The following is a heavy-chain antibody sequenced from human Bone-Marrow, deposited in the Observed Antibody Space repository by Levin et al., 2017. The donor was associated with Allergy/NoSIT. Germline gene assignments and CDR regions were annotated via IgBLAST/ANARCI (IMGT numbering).Heavy chain of an antibody. CDR3: AKAGTTVMLDYSYLDV. D-gene: IGHD4-17*01. Sequence: PGGSLRLSCATSGFTFSNFAMHWVRQAPGKGLEWVTVISYDGNNTHYADSVKGRFTVSRDNSKNTLFLQMNSLGAEDTARYYCAKAGTTVMLDYSYLDVWGEGTAVTVSS. J-gene: IGHJ6*03. CDR2: ISYDGNNT. CDR1: GFTFSNFA. V-gene: IGHV3-30-3*01.